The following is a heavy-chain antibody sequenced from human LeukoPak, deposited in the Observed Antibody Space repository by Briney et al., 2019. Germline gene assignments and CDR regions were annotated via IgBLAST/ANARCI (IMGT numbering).Heavy chain of an antibody. CDR3: AKDAGPQQLVFFDS. J-gene: IGHJ4*02. D-gene: IGHD6-6*01. CDR2: ISADGNNI. Sequence: LPGGSLRLSCTATGFTFAVFGMAWVRQAPGRGLEWVSTISADGNNIHQADSVKGRFSISRDNSGGTLYLEMNSLRAGDTAIYYCAKDAGPQQLVFFDSWGQGTLVAVSS. CDR1: GFTFAVFG. V-gene: IGHV3-23*01.